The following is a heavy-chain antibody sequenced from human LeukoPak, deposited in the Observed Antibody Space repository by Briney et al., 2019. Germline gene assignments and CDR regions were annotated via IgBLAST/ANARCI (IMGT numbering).Heavy chain of an antibody. CDR2: ISAYNGNT. Sequence: ASVKVSCKASGYTFTSYGISWVRQAPGQGLEWMGWISAYNGNTNYAQKLQGRVTMTTDTSTSTAYMELRSLRSDDTAVYYCARDPRATTSDYYYGMDVWGRGTTVTVSS. V-gene: IGHV1-18*01. CDR3: ARDPRATTSDYYYGMDV. J-gene: IGHJ6*02. CDR1: GYTFTSYG. D-gene: IGHD2-2*01.